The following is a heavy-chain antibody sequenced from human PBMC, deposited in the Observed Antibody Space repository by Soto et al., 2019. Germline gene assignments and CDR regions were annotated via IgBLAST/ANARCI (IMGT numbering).Heavy chain of an antibody. D-gene: IGHD3-9*01. V-gene: IGHV1-46*01. CDR3: ASRSRGRYFDWLAEYFDY. CDR2: INPSGGST. Sequence: QVQLVQSGAEVKKPGASVKVSCKASGYTFTSYYMHWVRQAPGQGLEWMGIINPSGGSTSYAQKFQGRVTMTTDTSTSTVYMELSSLRSEDTAVYYCASRSRGRYFDWLAEYFDYGGQGTLVTVSS. CDR1: GYTFTSYY. J-gene: IGHJ4*02.